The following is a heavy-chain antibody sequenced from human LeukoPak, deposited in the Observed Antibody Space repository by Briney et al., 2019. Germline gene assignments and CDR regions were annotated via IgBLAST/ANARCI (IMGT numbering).Heavy chain of an antibody. CDR3: ARDTQTYYDYVWGSPPLDY. V-gene: IGHV3-11*06. CDR2: ISSDSSFT. D-gene: IGHD3-16*01. J-gene: IGHJ4*02. CDR1: GFTFSDYY. Sequence: GGSLRLSCAASGFTFSDYYMSWIRQAPGKGLEWLSYISSDSSFTSYADSVKGRFTISRDNSKNSLYLQMNSLRAEDTAVYYCARDTQTYYDYVWGSPPLDYWGQGTLVTVSS.